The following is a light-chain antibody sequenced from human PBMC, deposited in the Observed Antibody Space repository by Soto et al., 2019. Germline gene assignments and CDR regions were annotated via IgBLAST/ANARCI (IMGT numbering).Light chain of an antibody. Sequence: QSALTQPPSVSGAPGQRVTISCTGSSSNIGAGYDVNWYQQLPGTAPNLLIFGDSNRPSGVPDRFSGSKSGTSASLAITGLQAADEADYYCQSSDSRLSGSYVFGTGTKLTVL. CDR2: GDS. CDR3: QSSDSRLSGSYV. V-gene: IGLV1-40*01. J-gene: IGLJ1*01. CDR1: SSNIGAGYD.